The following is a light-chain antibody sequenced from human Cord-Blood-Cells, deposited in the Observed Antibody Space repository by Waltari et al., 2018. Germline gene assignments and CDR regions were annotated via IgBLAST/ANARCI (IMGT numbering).Light chain of an antibody. CDR1: SSYVGSYNL. J-gene: IGLJ3*02. V-gene: IGLV2-23*01. Sequence: QSALTQPASVSGSPGQSITISCTGTSSYVGSYNLLSWYQQHPGKAPKLMIYEGSKRPSGVSNRFSGSKSGNTASLTISGLQAEDEADYYCCSYAGSSTWVFGGGTKLTVL. CDR2: EGS. CDR3: CSYAGSSTWV.